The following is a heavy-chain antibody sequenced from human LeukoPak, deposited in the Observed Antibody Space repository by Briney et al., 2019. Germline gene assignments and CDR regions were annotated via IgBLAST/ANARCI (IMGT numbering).Heavy chain of an antibody. Sequence: TGGSLRLSCVASGFTFSSYAMSWVRQAPGKGLEWVSAISGSGGSTYYADSVKGRFTISRDNAKNSLYLQMNSLRAEDTAVYYCARDLNDFWSGYYFDYWGQGTLVTVSS. V-gene: IGHV3-23*01. J-gene: IGHJ4*02. D-gene: IGHD3-3*01. CDR1: GFTFSSYA. CDR3: ARDLNDFWSGYYFDY. CDR2: ISGSGGST.